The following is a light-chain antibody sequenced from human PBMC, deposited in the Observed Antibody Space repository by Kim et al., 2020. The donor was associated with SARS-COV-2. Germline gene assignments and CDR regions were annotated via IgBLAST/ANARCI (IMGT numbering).Light chain of an antibody. CDR3: HSYDSGLTGYV. J-gene: IGLJ1*01. Sequence: VTIACTQTSSNVGADSDVHWYLLRPGTAPKLLIFGDTTRASGVPGRFSGSKSGTSASLAITGLQAEDEGDYYCHSYDSGLTGYVFGSGTKVTVL. V-gene: IGLV1-40*01. CDR1: SSNVGADSD. CDR2: GDT.